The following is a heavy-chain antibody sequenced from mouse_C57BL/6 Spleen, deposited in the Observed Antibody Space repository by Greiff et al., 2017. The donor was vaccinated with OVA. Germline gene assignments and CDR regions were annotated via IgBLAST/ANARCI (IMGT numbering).Heavy chain of an antibody. CDR3: ARRGYYVYDPATMDY. CDR1: GYAFSSSW. Sequence: VQLQQSGPELVKPGASVKISCKASGYAFSSSWMNWVKQRPGKGLEWIGRIYPGDGDTNYNGKFKGKATLTADKSSSTAYMQLSSLTSEDSAVYFWARRGYYVYDPATMDYWGQGTSVTVSS. D-gene: IGHD2-2*01. J-gene: IGHJ4*01. V-gene: IGHV1-82*01. CDR2: IYPGDGDT.